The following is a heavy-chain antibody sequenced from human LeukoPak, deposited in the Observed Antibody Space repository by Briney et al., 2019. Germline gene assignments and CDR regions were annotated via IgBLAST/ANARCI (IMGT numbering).Heavy chain of an antibody. CDR1: GFTFGDYA. Sequence: GGSLRLSCTASGFTFGDYAMSWFRQAPGKGLEWVGFIRSKAYSGTTEYAASVKGRFTISRDDSKSIAYLQMHSLKTEDTAVYYCTRGEPREERADGIWFGELFPKHHLNFDYWGQGTLVTVSS. D-gene: IGHD3-10*01. CDR3: TRGEPREERADGIWFGELFPKHHLNFDY. V-gene: IGHV3-49*03. J-gene: IGHJ4*02. CDR2: IRSKAYSGTT.